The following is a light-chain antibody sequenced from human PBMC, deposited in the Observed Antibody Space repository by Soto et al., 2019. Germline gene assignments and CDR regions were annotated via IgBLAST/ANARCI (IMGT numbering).Light chain of an antibody. J-gene: IGKJ1*01. CDR3: RPYYDWPPRWT. CDR2: GAS. Sequence: EIVMTQSPATLSVSPGERATLSCRASQSVSNKLAWYQQKPGQAPRVLIYGASTRSTGIPARFSGSGSGTQVTLTISNRQSEDFAVYYCRPYYDWPPRWTFGHGTRVELK. CDR1: QSVSNK. V-gene: IGKV3-15*01.